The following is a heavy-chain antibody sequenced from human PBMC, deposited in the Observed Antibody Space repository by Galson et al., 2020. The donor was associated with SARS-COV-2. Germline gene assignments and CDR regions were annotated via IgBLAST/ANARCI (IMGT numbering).Heavy chain of an antibody. D-gene: IGHD1-26*01. CDR2: IAYVGSNK. J-gene: IGHJ3*02. CDR1: GFTFRSYA. Sequence: GESLKIPCAASGFTFRSYAMHWVRQAPGKGLEWVAVIAYVGSNKYYADSVKGRFTISRDNSKNTLYLQMNSLRAEDTAVYYCARSYSGSYYGAFDIWGQGTMVTVFS. CDR3: ARSYSGSYYGAFDI. V-gene: IGHV3-30*04.